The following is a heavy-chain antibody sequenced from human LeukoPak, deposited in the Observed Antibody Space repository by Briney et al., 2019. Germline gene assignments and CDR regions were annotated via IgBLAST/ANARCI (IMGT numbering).Heavy chain of an antibody. CDR3: ARGSDSRVYYYGMDV. Sequence: GSLRLSCAASGFTFSSYGMHWVRQAPGKGLEWVGVIWYDGSNKYYADSVKGRFTISRDNSKNTLYLQMNSLRAEDTAVYYCARGSDSRVYYYGMDVWGQGTTVTVSS. V-gene: IGHV3-33*01. CDR1: GFTFSSYG. CDR2: IWYDGSNK. D-gene: IGHD1-26*01. J-gene: IGHJ6*02.